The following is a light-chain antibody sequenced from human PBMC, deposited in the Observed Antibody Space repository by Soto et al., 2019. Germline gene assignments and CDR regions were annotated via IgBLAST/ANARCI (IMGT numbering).Light chain of an antibody. V-gene: IGLV2-8*01. CDR3: SSFAGSNNDV. J-gene: IGLJ1*01. Sequence: QSALTQPPSASGSPGQSVTFSCTGSSSDLGGYNFVSWYQQHPGKAPKLIIYEVTKRPSGVPDRFSGSKSGNTASLTVSGLQADDEADYYCSSFAGSNNDVFGTGTKLTVL. CDR1: SSDLGGYNF. CDR2: EVT.